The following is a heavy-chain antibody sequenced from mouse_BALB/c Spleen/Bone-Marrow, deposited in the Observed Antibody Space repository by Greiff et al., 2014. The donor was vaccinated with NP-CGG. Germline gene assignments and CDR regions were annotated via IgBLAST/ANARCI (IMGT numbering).Heavy chain of an antibody. CDR1: GYTFTDYN. V-gene: IGHV1S29*02. J-gene: IGHJ2*01. CDR3: ARSRGTTATTYYFDY. D-gene: IGHD1-2*01. CDR2: IYPHNGGN. Sequence: VQLQQSGPELVKPGATVKISCKASGYTFTDYNMHWVKQSHGKSLEWIVYIYPHNGGNGYNQKFKNKATLTVDSSSSTAYMELRSLTSEYSAVYYCARSRGTTATTYYFDYWGQGTTLTVSS.